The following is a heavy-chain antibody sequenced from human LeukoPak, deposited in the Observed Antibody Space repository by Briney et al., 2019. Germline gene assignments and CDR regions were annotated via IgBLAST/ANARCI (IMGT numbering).Heavy chain of an antibody. Sequence: ASVKVSCKASGGTFSSYAISWVRQAPGQGLEWMGGIIPIFGTANYAQKFQGRVTITTDESTSTAYMELSSLRSEDTAVYYCARERLPGIAAAGTSGSWFDPWGQGTLVTVSS. V-gene: IGHV1-69*05. J-gene: IGHJ5*02. CDR2: IIPIFGTA. CDR1: GGTFSSYA. D-gene: IGHD6-13*01. CDR3: ARERLPGIAAAGTSGSWFDP.